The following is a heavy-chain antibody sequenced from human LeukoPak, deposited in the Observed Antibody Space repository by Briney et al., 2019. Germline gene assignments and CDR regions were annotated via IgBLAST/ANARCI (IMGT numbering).Heavy chain of an antibody. D-gene: IGHD4-17*01. Sequence: SETLSLTCTVSGDSITSNNYYWGWIRQPPGKGLEWIATIYYSGTTWYNPSLKSRVTISVDTSKNQFSLKLSSVTAADTAIYYCARANAVTTVLFDLWGRGTLVTVSS. CDR2: IYYSGTT. CDR1: GDSITSNNYY. J-gene: IGHJ2*01. CDR3: ARANAVTTVLFDL. V-gene: IGHV4-39*01.